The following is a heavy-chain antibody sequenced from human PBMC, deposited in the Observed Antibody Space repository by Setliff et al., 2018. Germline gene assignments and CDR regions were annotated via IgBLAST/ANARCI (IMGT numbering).Heavy chain of an antibody. CDR2: IYYSGST. D-gene: IGHD6-13*01. CDR3: ARVAAYSSSWYNYYYGMGV. V-gene: IGHV4-39*07. Sequence: PSETLSLTCTVSGGSISSSSYYWGWIRQPPGKGLEWIGSIYYSGSTYYNPSLKSRVTISVDTSKNQFSLKLSSVTAADTAVYYCARVAAYSSSWYNYYYGMGVWGQGTTVTVSS. CDR1: GGSISSSSYY. J-gene: IGHJ6*02.